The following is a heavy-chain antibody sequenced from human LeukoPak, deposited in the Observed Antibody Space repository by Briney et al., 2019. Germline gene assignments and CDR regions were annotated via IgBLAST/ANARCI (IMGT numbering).Heavy chain of an antibody. D-gene: IGHD3-3*01. CDR2: INPNSGGT. CDR1: GYTFTGYY. Sequence: GASVKVSCKASGYTFTGYYMHWVRQAPGQGLEWMGWINPNSGGTNYAQKFQGRVTMTRDTSISTAYMELSRLRYDDTAVYYCARVSGLTIFGVVIEVGNWFDPWGQGTLVTASS. J-gene: IGHJ5*02. CDR3: ARVSGLTIFGVVIEVGNWFDP. V-gene: IGHV1-2*02.